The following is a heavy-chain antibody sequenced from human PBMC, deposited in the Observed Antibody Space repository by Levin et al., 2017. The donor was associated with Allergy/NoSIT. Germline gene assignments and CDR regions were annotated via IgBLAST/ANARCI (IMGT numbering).Heavy chain of an antibody. V-gene: IGHV3-23*01. CDR3: AKGDSYYDFQNDN. CDR1: GFTFINYA. Sequence: LSLTCAASGFTFINYAMSWVRQAPGKGLEWVSAINGIGVRTYYADSVKGRLSISRDNSKNTLYLQMNSLRAEDTAVYYCAKGDSYYDFQNDNWGQGTLVTVSS. CDR2: INGIGVRT. J-gene: IGHJ4*02. D-gene: IGHD3-3*01.